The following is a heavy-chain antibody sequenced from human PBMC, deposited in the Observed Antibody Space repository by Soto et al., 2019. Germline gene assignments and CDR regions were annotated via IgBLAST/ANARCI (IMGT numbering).Heavy chain of an antibody. CDR2: IKQDGGEK. J-gene: IGHJ4*02. D-gene: IGHD6-19*01. CDR3: ARYPWLVRRGWGYYFDY. CDR1: GFTFSSYW. Sequence: GGSLRLSCAASGFTFSSYWMSWVRQAPGKGLEWVANIKQDGGEKYYVDSVKGRFTISRDNAKNSLYLQMNSLRAEDTAVYYCARYPWLVRRGWGYYFDYWGQGTLVTVSS. V-gene: IGHV3-7*01.